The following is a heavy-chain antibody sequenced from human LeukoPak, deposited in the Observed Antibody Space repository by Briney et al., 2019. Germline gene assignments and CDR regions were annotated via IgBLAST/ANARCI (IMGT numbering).Heavy chain of an antibody. CDR1: GGSFSGYY. CDR3: ARASPGFWSGYYQGFDY. CDR2: INHSGST. J-gene: IGHJ4*02. Sequence: KPSETLSLTCAVYGGSFSGYYWSWIRQPPGKGLEWIGEINHSGSTNYNPSLKSRVTISVDTSKNQFSLKLSSVTAADTAVYYCARASPGFWSGYYQGFDYWGQGTLVTVSS. D-gene: IGHD3-3*01. V-gene: IGHV4-34*01.